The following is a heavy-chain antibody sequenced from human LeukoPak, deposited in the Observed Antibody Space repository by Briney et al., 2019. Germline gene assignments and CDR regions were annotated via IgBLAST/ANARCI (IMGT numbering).Heavy chain of an antibody. CDR3: AKDHYWSIDY. D-gene: IGHD3-3*01. V-gene: IGHV3-74*01. J-gene: IGHJ4*02. CDR1: GVDFSSNW. CDR2: IKGDGIST. Sequence: GGSLRLSCAASGVDFSSNWMHWVRHAPGQGLVWVSRIKGDGISTNYADSVKGRFTISRDIAKNTLYLQMNSLRAEDTGVYYCAKDHYWSIDYWGRGTLVTVSS.